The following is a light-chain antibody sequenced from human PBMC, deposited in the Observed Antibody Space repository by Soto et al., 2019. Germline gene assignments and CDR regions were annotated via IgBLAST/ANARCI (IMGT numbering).Light chain of an antibody. CDR3: QQYRNWPLT. J-gene: IGKJ4*01. CDR2: GAS. CDR1: QSVGNN. Sequence: EIVMTQSPATLSVSPGERATLSCRASQSVGNNLAWYRQKSGQAPRLLIYGASTRDTGIPARFSGSGSGTEFTLTIDSLQSDDFAVYLCQQYRNWPLTFGGGTKVEIK. V-gene: IGKV3-15*01.